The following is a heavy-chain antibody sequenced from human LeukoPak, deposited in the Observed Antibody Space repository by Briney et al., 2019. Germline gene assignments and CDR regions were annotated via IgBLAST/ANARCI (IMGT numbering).Heavy chain of an antibody. CDR1: GDSINSGGYY. Sequence: SETLSLTCTVSGDSINSGGYYWSWIRQHPEKGLEWVAHIYHSGSAYYSPSLKSRITMSVDTSENQFSLKVNSVTVADTAMYYCARLSYSGVFDFWGQGTMVIVSS. J-gene: IGHJ3*01. V-gene: IGHV4-31*03. CDR2: IYHSGSA. D-gene: IGHD2-15*01. CDR3: ARLSYSGVFDF.